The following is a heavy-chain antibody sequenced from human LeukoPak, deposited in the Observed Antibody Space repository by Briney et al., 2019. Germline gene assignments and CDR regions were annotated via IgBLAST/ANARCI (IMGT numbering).Heavy chain of an antibody. J-gene: IGHJ4*02. V-gene: IGHV4-34*01. D-gene: IGHD2-2*01. CDR3: ARATSRELDY. Sequence: SATLSLTCAVYGGSFSGYYWSWIRQPPGKGLEWIGEINHSGSTNYNPSLKSRVTISVDTSKNQFSLKLSSVTAADTAVYYCARATSRELDYWGQGTLVTVSS. CDR1: GGSFSGYY. CDR2: INHSGST.